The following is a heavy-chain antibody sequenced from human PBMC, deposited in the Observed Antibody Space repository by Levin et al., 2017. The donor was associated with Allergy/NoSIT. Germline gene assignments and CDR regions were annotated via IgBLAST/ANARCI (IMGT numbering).Heavy chain of an antibody. CDR2: IIPIFGTA. J-gene: IGHJ3*02. CDR1: GGTFSSYA. D-gene: IGHD3-3*01. CDR3: ARTRSSSISRAFDI. Sequence: SVKVSCKASGGTFSSYAISWVRQAPGQGLEWMGGIIPIFGTANYAQKFQGRVTITADESTSTAYMELSSLRSEDTAVYYFARTRSSSISRAFDIWGQGTMVTVSS. V-gene: IGHV1-69*13.